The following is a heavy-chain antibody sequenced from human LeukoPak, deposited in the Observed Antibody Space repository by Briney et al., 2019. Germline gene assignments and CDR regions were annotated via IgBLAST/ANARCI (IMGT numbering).Heavy chain of an antibody. J-gene: IGHJ4*02. V-gene: IGHV3-43*01. Sequence: SGGSLRLSCAASGFTFDDYAMHWVRQAPGKGLEWVSLISWDGGSTYYADSVKGRFTISRDNSKNSLYLQMNSLRTEDTALYYCAKDRYYDSSGYFDYWGQGTLVTVSS. CDR1: GFTFDDYA. CDR2: ISWDGGST. D-gene: IGHD3-22*01. CDR3: AKDRYYDSSGYFDY.